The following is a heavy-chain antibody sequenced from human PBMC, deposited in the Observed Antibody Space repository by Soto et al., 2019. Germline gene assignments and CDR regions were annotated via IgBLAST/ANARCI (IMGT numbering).Heavy chain of an antibody. D-gene: IGHD2-21*01. V-gene: IGHV3-48*04. CDR2: ISGSGNTL. CDR1: GFTFSSYG. CDR3: AAYSRGDSPH. Sequence: PGGSLRLSCAASGFTFSSYGMHWVRQAPGKGLEWVSYISGSGNTLYHADSVKGRFTISRDNAKNSLYLQMNSLRVEDTAVYYCAAYSRGDSPHWGQGTLVTVSS. J-gene: IGHJ4*02.